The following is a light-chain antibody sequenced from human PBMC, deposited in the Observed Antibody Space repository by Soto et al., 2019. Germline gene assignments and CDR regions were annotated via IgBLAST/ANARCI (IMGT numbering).Light chain of an antibody. CDR2: VAS. CDR3: QQSYSTPFT. Sequence: DIQMTQSPSSLSASVGDRVTITCRTIQCFINYLICYQQKSGIVPKLLIYVASSFQSGFLSRFSGIGSGTDFTFTFSSLQPEDFATYYCQQSYSTPFTFGQGTRLEIK. V-gene: IGKV1-39*01. J-gene: IGKJ5*01. CDR1: QCFINY.